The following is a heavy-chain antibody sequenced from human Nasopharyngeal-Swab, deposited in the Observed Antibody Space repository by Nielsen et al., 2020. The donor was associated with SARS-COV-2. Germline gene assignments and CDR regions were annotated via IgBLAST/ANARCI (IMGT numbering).Heavy chain of an antibody. V-gene: IGHV4-39*07. J-gene: IGHJ4*02. D-gene: IGHD1-26*01. Sequence: WIRQPPGKGLEWIGTVFSSGSTYNPSLKSRVTMSVDTSKNQFSLKLTSVTAADTAVYYCARVGGGSYYFDYWGQGTLVTVSS. CDR2: VFSSGST. CDR3: ARVGGGSYYFDY.